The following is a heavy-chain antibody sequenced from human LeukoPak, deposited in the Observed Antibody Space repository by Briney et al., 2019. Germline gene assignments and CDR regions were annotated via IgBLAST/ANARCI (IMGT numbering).Heavy chain of an antibody. D-gene: IGHD6-13*01. Sequence: GGSLRLACAASGFTFSSYSMSWVRQAPGKVLEWVSSISTSSIYIYYADSLKGRFTISRDNAKNSLYLQMNSLRAEDTAVYYCARGDRYSSSLFGEVDYWGQGTLVTVSS. V-gene: IGHV3-21*01. CDR2: ISTSSIYI. J-gene: IGHJ4*02. CDR3: ARGDRYSSSLFGEVDY. CDR1: GFTFSSYS.